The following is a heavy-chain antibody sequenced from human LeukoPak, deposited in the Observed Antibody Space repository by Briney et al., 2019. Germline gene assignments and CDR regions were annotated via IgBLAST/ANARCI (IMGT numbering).Heavy chain of an antibody. Sequence: SETLSLTCTVSGGSISSHYWSWIRQPPGKGLEWIGYIYYSGSTNYNPSLKSRVTISVDTSKNQFSLKLSSVTAADTAVYYCAAVHCGSTSCSGYYYYYYMDVWGKGTTVTVSS. CDR1: GGSISSHY. CDR2: IYYSGST. CDR3: AAVHCGSTSCSGYYYYYYMDV. V-gene: IGHV4-59*11. D-gene: IGHD2-2*01. J-gene: IGHJ6*03.